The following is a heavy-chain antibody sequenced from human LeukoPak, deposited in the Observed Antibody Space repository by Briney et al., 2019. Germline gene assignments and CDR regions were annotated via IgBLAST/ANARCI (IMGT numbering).Heavy chain of an antibody. CDR1: EFTFSNYA. CDR3: ARDNSRNDLEY. CDR2: INQDGSQE. D-gene: IGHD1-1*01. J-gene: IGHJ4*02. Sequence: GGSLRLSCAASEFTFSNYAMNWVRQAPGKGLQWVANINQDGSQEYYVDSLKGRFTISRDSAKNSLYLQINSLRAEDTAVYYCARDNSRNDLEYWGQGTLVTVSS. V-gene: IGHV3-7*04.